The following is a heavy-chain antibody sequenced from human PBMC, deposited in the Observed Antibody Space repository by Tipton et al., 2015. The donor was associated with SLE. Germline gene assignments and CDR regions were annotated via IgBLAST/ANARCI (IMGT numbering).Heavy chain of an antibody. J-gene: IGHJ4*02. V-gene: IGHV1-46*01. CDR2: IIPSGGST. D-gene: IGHD3-16*01. CDR1: GYSFTTYY. Sequence: QLVQSGAEVKKPGASVKVSCKASGYSFTTYYIHWVRQAPGQGPEWMAMIIPSGGSTNYAQRFQGRVTLTRDTSTSTVYMELSSLRSEDTAVYYCARELRGGHFDYWGQGALVTVSS. CDR3: ARELRGGHFDY.